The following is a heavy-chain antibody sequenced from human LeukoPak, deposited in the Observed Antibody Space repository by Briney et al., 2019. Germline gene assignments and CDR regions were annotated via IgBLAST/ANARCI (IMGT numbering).Heavy chain of an antibody. CDR2: INPNSGGT. J-gene: IGHJ3*02. CDR3: AREGTAAGRSDAFDI. Sequence: ASVKVSCKASGYTFTGYYMHWVRQAPGQGLEWMGWINPNSGGTNYAQKFQGRVTMTRDTSISTAYMELSRLRSDDTAVYYCAREGTAAGRSDAFDIWGQGTMVTVSS. V-gene: IGHV1-2*02. CDR1: GYTFTGYY. D-gene: IGHD6-13*01.